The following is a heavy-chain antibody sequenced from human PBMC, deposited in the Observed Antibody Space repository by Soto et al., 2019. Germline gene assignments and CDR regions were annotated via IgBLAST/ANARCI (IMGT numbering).Heavy chain of an antibody. V-gene: IGHV4-39*01. J-gene: IGHJ6*02. CDR3: ARSADFWSGWGGYYYYGMDV. CDR2: IYYSGST. CDR1: GGSSSSSSYY. Sequence: SSETLSLTCTVSGGSSSSSSYYWGWIRQPPGKGLEWIGSIYYSGSTYYNPSLKSRVTISVDTSKNQFSLKLSSVTAADTAVYYCARSADFWSGWGGYYYYGMDVWGQGTTVTVSS. D-gene: IGHD3-3*01.